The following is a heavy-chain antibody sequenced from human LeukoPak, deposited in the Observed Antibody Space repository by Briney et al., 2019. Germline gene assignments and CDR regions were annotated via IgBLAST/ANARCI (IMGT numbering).Heavy chain of an antibody. D-gene: IGHD3-22*01. Sequence: GGSLRLSCAASGFTFSSYSMNWVRQAPGKGLEWVAVIWYDGSNKYYADSVKGRFTISRDNSKNTLYLQMNSLRAEDTAVYYCARSREDSSGYYSLWGRGTLVTVSS. V-gene: IGHV3-33*08. CDR1: GFTFSSYS. CDR2: IWYDGSNK. CDR3: ARSREDSSGYYSL. J-gene: IGHJ2*01.